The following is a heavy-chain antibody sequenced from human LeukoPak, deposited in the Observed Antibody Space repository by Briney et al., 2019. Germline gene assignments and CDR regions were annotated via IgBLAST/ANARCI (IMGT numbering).Heavy chain of an antibody. V-gene: IGHV1-69*04. J-gene: IGHJ4*02. CDR1: GGTFSSYA. CDR3: ARDQWYQLLGRGSFDY. CDR2: IIPILGIA. D-gene: IGHD2-2*01. Sequence: GASVKVSCKASGGTFSSYAISWVRQAPGQGLEWMGRIIPILGIANYAQKFQGRVTITADKSTSTAYMELSSLRSEDTAVYYCARDQWYQLLGRGSFDYWGQGTLVTVSS.